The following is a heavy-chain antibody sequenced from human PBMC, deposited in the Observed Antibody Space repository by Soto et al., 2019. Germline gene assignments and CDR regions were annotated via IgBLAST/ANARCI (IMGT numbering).Heavy chain of an antibody. J-gene: IGHJ6*02. CDR2: ITPIFGTA. V-gene: IGHV1-69*13. CDR3: ARGPYCSSTSCYMWGAAMPKDYYYGMDV. Sequence: SVKVSCKASGGTFSSYAISWVRQAPGQGLEWMGGITPIFGTANYAQKFQGRVTITADESTSTAYMELSSLRSEDTAVYYCARGPYCSSTSCYMWGAAMPKDYYYGMDVWGQGTTVTVSS. CDR1: GGTFSSYA. D-gene: IGHD2-2*02.